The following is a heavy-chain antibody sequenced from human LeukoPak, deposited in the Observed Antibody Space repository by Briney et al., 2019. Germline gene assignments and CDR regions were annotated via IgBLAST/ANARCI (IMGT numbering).Heavy chain of an antibody. J-gene: IGHJ5*01. CDR3: ARGYVVGATLWFDS. CDR2: IYTSGST. Sequence: SETLSLTCTVSGGSISSYYWSWIRQLAGKGLERIGRIYTSGSTNYNPSLKSRVTMSVDTSKNQFSLKLSSVTAADTAVYYCARGYVVGATLWFDSWGQGTLVTVSS. D-gene: IGHD1-26*01. V-gene: IGHV4-4*07. CDR1: GGSISSYY.